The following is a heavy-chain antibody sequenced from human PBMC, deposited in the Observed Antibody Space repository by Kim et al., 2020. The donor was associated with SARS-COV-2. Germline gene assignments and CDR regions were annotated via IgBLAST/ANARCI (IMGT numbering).Heavy chain of an antibody. D-gene: IGHD5-18*01. CDR3: ARGAITGMVTHFFDY. Sequence: NPPTKSRVTMSIDTSENQVSLKVNSVTAADTAVYYCARGAITGMVTHFFDYWGQGTLVTVSS. V-gene: IGHV4-34*01. J-gene: IGHJ4*02.